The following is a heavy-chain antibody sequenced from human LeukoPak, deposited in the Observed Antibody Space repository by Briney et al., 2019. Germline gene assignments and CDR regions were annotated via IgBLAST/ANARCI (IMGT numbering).Heavy chain of an antibody. J-gene: IGHJ4*02. CDR1: GFTFDDYA. Sequence: GGSLRLSCAASGFTFDDYAMHWVRQAPGKGLEWVSGISWNSGSIGYADSVKGRFSISRDNAKKSLYLQMSSLRAEDTAVYYCARGPVSSSGFFDYWGQGTLVTVSS. CDR2: ISWNSGSI. V-gene: IGHV3-9*01. CDR3: ARGPVSSSGFFDY. D-gene: IGHD3-22*01.